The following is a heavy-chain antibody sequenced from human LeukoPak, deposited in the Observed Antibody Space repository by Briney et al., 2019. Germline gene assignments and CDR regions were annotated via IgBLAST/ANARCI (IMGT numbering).Heavy chain of an antibody. Sequence: GGSLRLSCAASGFTFSNVWMSWVRQAPGRGREWVGRIKSKTDGGTTDYAAPVKGRFTISRDDSKNTLYLQMNSLKTEDTAVYYCTAQIWFGELLSGYWGQGTLVTVSS. D-gene: IGHD3-10*01. J-gene: IGHJ4*02. CDR3: TAQIWFGELLSGY. CDR1: GFTFSNVW. V-gene: IGHV3-15*01. CDR2: IKSKTDGGTT.